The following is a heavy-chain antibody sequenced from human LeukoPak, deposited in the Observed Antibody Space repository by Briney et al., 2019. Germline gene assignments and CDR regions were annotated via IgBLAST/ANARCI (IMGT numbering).Heavy chain of an antibody. V-gene: IGHV3-23*01. D-gene: IGHD2-2*01. CDR3: AKGRADCSSTSCYVMDV. Sequence: PGGSLRLSCAASGFTFSSYAMSWVRQAPGKGLEWASAISGSGGSTYYADSVKGRFTISRDNSKNTLYLQMNSLRAEDTAVYYCAKGRADCSSTSCYVMDVWGKGTTVTVSS. CDR1: GFTFSSYA. CDR2: ISGSGGST. J-gene: IGHJ6*03.